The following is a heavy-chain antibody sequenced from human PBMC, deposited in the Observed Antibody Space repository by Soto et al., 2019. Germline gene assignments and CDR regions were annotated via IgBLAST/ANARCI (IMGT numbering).Heavy chain of an antibody. CDR3: AKGAVVVVSAALDY. Sequence: EVQMLESGGGLLQPGGSLRLCCAASGFTFSRYAMSWVRQAPGKGLEWVSALSGGGSNTYYADSVKGRFTISRDNSKNTLYLQMNSLRAEDTAVYYCAKGAVVVVSAALDYWGQGTLVTVSS. D-gene: IGHD2-15*01. CDR2: LSGGGSNT. V-gene: IGHV3-23*01. CDR1: GFTFSRYA. J-gene: IGHJ4*02.